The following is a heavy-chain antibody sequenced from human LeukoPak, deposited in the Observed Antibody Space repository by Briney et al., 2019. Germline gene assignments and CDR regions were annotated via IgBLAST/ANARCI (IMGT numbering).Heavy chain of an antibody. J-gene: IGHJ5*02. D-gene: IGHD3-10*01. Sequence: GASVKVSCKAPGYTFTSYDINWVRQATGQGLEWMGWMNPNSGNTGYAQKFQGRVTLTRNTSISTAYMELSSLRSEDTAVYYCERMRRRGGVDPWGQGTLVTVSS. CDR2: MNPNSGNT. V-gene: IGHV1-8*01. CDR3: ERMRRRGGVDP. CDR1: GYTFTSYD.